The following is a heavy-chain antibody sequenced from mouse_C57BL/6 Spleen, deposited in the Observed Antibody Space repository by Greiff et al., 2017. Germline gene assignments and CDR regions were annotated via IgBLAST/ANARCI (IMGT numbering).Heavy chain of an antibody. CDR3: TTWHYSNYEAWFAY. D-gene: IGHD2-5*01. J-gene: IGHJ3*01. V-gene: IGHV14-1*01. Sequence: EVKLQQSGAELVRPGASVKLSCTASGFNIKDYYMHWVKQRPEQGLEWIGRIDPEDGDTEYAPKFQGKATMPADTSSNTAYLQLSSLTSEDTAVYYCTTWHYSNYEAWFAYWGQGTLVTVSA. CDR2: IDPEDGDT. CDR1: GFNIKDYY.